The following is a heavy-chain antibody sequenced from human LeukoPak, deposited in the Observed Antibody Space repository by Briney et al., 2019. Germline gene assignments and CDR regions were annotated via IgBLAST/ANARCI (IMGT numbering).Heavy chain of an antibody. J-gene: IGHJ6*02. CDR3: ARGRSGSYYYYYYGMDV. CDR1: GGSFSGYY. D-gene: IGHD1-26*01. V-gene: IGHV4-34*01. CDR2: INHSGST. Sequence: PSETLSLTCAVYGGSFSGYYWSWIRQPPGKGLEWIGEINHSGSTNYNPSLKSRVTISVDTSKNQFSLKLSSVTAADTAVYYCARGRSGSYYYYYYGMDVWSQGTTVTVSS.